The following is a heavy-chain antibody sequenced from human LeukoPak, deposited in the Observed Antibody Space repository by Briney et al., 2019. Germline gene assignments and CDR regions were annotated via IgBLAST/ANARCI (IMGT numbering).Heavy chain of an antibody. CDR2: IIPILGIA. Sequence: GASVKVSCKASGYTFTGYYMHWVRQAPGQGLEWMGRIIPILGIANYAQKFQGRVTITADKSTSTAYMELSSLRSEDTAVYYCATSMVRGVIYPTEYFQHWGQGTLVTVSS. CDR3: ATSMVRGVIYPTEYFQH. J-gene: IGHJ1*01. CDR1: GYTFTGYY. V-gene: IGHV1-69*02. D-gene: IGHD3-10*01.